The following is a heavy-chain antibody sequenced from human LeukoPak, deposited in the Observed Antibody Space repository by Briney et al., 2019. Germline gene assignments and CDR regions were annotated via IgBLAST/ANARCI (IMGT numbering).Heavy chain of an antibody. J-gene: IGHJ5*02. V-gene: IGHV3-74*01. CDR2: INSAGSST. CDR1: GGSIIGHY. Sequence: ETLSLTCTVSGGSIIGHYWSWVRQLPGKGLVWVSRINSAGSSTNYADSVKGRFTISRDNAKNTLYLQMNSLRAEDTAVYYCARINYYGSGSYYPWGQGTLVTVSS. D-gene: IGHD3-10*01. CDR3: ARINYYGSGSYYP.